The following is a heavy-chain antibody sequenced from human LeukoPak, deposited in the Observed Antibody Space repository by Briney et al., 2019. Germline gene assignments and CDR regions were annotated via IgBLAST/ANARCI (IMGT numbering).Heavy chain of an antibody. CDR1: GFTFSHYW. CDR3: TRQYYDIWSGYFTADYYFDY. V-gene: IGHV3-74*01. Sequence: GSLRLSCAASGFTFSHYWMHWVRQAPGKGLVWVSRINRDGTMTTYADSVKGRFTISRDNAKNSLYLEVNSLRAEDTAVYYCTRQYYDIWSGYFTADYYFDYWGQGTLVTVSS. J-gene: IGHJ4*02. CDR2: INRDGTMT. D-gene: IGHD3-3*01.